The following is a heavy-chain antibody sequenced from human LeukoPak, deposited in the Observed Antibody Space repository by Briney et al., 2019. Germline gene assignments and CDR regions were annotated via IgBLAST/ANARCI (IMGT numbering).Heavy chain of an antibody. CDR3: ARAGRNCAFDI. D-gene: IGHD3-10*01. V-gene: IGHV3-21*01. J-gene: IGHJ3*02. CDR1: GFTFSSYS. Sequence: GGSLRLSCAASGFTFSSYSMNWVRQAPGKGLEWVSSISSSSSYIYYADSVKGRFTISRDDAKNSLYLQMNSLRAEDTAVYYCARAGRNCAFDIWGQGTMVTVSS. CDR2: ISSSSSYI.